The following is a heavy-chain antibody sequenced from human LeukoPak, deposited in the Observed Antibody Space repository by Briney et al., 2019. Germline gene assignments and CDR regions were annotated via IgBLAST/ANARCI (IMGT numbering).Heavy chain of an antibody. Sequence: GGSLRLSCAAAGFMFSGNAMNWVRQAPGKGLEWVAYISGSGGVTYYADSVKGRFTISRDNSKNTLYLQMNSLRAEDTAVYYCAILSVDTAMAGMDVWGQGTTVTVSS. CDR2: ISGSGGVT. CDR3: AILSVDTAMAGMDV. D-gene: IGHD5-18*01. J-gene: IGHJ6*02. V-gene: IGHV3-23*01. CDR1: GFMFSGNA.